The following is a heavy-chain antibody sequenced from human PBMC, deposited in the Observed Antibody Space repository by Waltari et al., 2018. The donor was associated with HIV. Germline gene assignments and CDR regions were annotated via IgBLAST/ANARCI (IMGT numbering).Heavy chain of an antibody. Sequence: EVQLVESGGGLVQPGGSLRLSCAASGFTFSSYNMNWVRRAPGRGLEGLSSISKSGSAIYYADAVKGRFTISRDNAKNSLYLQMNSLRDEDTAVYYCARDLVAPGNFFDYWGQGTLVTVSS. CDR2: ISKSGSAI. J-gene: IGHJ4*02. CDR3: ARDLVAPGNFFDY. CDR1: GFTFSSYN. D-gene: IGHD5-12*01. V-gene: IGHV3-48*02.